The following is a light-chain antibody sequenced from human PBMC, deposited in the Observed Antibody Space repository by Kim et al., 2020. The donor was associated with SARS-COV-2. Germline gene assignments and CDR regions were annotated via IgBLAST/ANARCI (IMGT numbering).Light chain of an antibody. J-gene: IGLJ1*01. V-gene: IGLV7-43*01. Sequence: PGGTVTLTCASRTGPVTSNYYPSWFQKKPGHAPRALIHSTSTKHSWTPARFSGSLLGGKATLTLSGAQPEDEAEYYCLLYYRGVYVFGTGTKVPVL. CDR2: STS. CDR1: TGPVTSNYY. CDR3: LLYYRGVYV.